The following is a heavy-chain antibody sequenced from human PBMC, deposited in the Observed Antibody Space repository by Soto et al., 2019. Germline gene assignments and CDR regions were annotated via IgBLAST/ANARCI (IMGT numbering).Heavy chain of an antibody. J-gene: IGHJ3*02. CDR3: ARRTRIPLWSLRKDAFGI. V-gene: IGHV5-51*01. D-gene: IGHD5-18*01. CDR2: IYPGDSDT. CDR1: GYSFTSYW. Sequence: GESLKISCKGSGYSFTSYWIGWVRQMPGKGLEWMGIIYPGDSDTRYSPYFQGQVTISADKSISTAYLQWSSPKASDTAMYYFARRTRIPLWSLRKDAFGIWGQGTMVPVSS.